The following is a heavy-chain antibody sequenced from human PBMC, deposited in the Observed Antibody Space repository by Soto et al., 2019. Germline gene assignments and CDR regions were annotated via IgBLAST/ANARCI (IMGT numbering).Heavy chain of an antibody. J-gene: IGHJ4*02. CDR1: GGSFSGYC. CDR3: ARSEVTAFDY. V-gene: IGHV4-31*11. CDR2: IYYSGST. D-gene: IGHD2-21*02. Sequence: SETLSLTCAVYGGSFSGYCWSWSRQHPGKGLEWIGYIYYSGSTYYNPSLKSRVTISVDTSKNQFSLKLSSVTAADTAVYYCARSEVTAFDYWGQGTLVTVSS.